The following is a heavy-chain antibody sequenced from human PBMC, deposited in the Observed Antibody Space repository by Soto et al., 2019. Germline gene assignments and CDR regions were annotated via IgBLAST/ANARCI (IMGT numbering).Heavy chain of an antibody. D-gene: IGHD3-10*01. CDR2: ISYDGSNK. J-gene: IGHJ6*02. Sequence: GGSLRLSCAASGFTFRSYGMHWVRQAPGKGLEWAAVISYDGSNKYYADSVKGRFTISRDNSKNTLYLQMNSLRAEDTAVYYCAKDGASYYYYGMDVWGQGTTVTVSS. CDR3: AKDGASYYYYGMDV. CDR1: GFTFRSYG. V-gene: IGHV3-30*18.